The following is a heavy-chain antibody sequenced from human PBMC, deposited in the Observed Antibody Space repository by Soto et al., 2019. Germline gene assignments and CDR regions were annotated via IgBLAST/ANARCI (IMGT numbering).Heavy chain of an antibody. D-gene: IGHD6-6*01. CDR3: ARGMSGIAARTADY. CDR2: IIPILGIA. V-gene: IGHV1-69*02. J-gene: IGHJ4*02. CDR1: GGTFSSYT. Sequence: QVQLVQSGAEVKKPGSSVKVSCKASGGTFSSYTISWVRQAPGQGLEWMGRIIPILGIANYAQKFQGRVTITADKSTSTAYMELSSLRSEDTAVYYCARGMSGIAARTADYWGQGTLVTVSS.